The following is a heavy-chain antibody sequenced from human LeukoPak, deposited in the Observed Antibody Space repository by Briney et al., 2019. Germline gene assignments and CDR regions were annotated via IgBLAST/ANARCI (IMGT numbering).Heavy chain of an antibody. CDR2: IKQDGSEK. CDR1: GFTFSSYW. CDR3: AKVGNQLLLLGI. Sequence: GGSLRLSCAASGFTFSSYWMSWVRQAPGKGLEWVANIKQDGSEKYYVDSVKGRFTISRDNVKNSLYLQMNSLRAEDTAVYYCAKVGNQLLLLGIWGQGTLVTVSS. V-gene: IGHV3-7*01. J-gene: IGHJ4*02. D-gene: IGHD2-2*01.